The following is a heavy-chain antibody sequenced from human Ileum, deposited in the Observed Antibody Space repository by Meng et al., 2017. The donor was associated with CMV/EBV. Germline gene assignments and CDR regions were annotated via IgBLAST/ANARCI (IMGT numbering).Heavy chain of an antibody. Sequence: GESLKISCVASEFIFSNYAMYWVLQAPGKGLEYVSAISSNGGSTYYADSVKGRFTISRDNSKNTLYLQMGSLRAEDMAVYYCARDSSWGQGTLVTVSS. V-gene: IGHV3-64*02. CDR1: EFIFSNYA. J-gene: IGHJ4*02. CDR2: ISSNGGST. CDR3: ARDSS.